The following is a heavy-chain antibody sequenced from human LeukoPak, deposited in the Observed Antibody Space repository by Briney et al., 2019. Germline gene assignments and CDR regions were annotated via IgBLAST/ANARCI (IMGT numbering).Heavy chain of an antibody. CDR3: ARDLYGSGSYAYYYGMDV. J-gene: IGHJ6*02. Sequence: GGSLRLSCAASGFPVSSNYMSWVRQAPGKGLEWVSVIYSGGSTYYADSVKGRFTISRDNSKNTLYLQMNSLRAEDTAVYYCARDLYGSGSYAYYYGMDVWGQGTTVTVSS. D-gene: IGHD3-10*01. CDR1: GFPVSSNY. CDR2: IYSGGST. V-gene: IGHV3-66*01.